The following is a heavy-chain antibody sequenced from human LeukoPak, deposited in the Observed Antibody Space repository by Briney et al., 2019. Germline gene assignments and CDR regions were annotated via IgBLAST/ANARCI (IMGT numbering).Heavy chain of an antibody. V-gene: IGHV3-23*01. CDR1: GFTFDDYA. Sequence: DPGGSLRLSCAASGFTFDDYAMHWVRQAPGKGLEWVSAISGSGGSTYYADSVKGRFTISRDNSKNTLYLQMNSLRAEDTAVYYCAINGGYSYGVFDYWGQGTLVTVSS. CDR3: AINGGYSYGVFDY. D-gene: IGHD5-18*01. CDR2: ISGSGGST. J-gene: IGHJ4*02.